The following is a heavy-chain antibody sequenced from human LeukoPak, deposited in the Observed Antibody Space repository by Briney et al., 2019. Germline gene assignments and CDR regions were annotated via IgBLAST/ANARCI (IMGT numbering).Heavy chain of an antibody. V-gene: IGHV3-53*01. D-gene: IGHD6-13*01. CDR2: IYSDGRT. CDR1: GFTLSSYE. Sequence: RPGGSLRLSCAASGFTLSSYEMNWVRQAPGKGLEWVSVIYSDGRTYYGDSVKGRFTISRDNSKNMVYLQMNSLRAEDTAPYYCALAGYRSSGLGVWGQGTLVTVSS. J-gene: IGHJ4*02. CDR3: ALAGYRSSGLGV.